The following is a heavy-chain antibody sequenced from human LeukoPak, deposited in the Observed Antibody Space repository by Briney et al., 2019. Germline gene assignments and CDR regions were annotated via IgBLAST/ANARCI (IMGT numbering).Heavy chain of an antibody. J-gene: IGHJ4*02. CDR2: ISSSSSYI. CDR1: GFTFSSYS. D-gene: IGHD6-13*01. Sequence: GGSLRLSCAASGFTFSSYSMNWVRQAPGKGLEWVSSISSSSSYIYYADSVKGRFTISRDNAKNSLYLQMNSLRAEDTAVYYCAGSSWSNELFDYWGQGTLVTVSS. CDR3: AGSSWSNELFDY. V-gene: IGHV3-21*04.